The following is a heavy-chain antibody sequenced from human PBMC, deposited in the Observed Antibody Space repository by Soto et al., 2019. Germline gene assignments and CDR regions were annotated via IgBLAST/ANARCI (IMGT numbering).Heavy chain of an antibody. Sequence: SETLSLTCTVSGGSISSYYWSWIRQPPGKGLEWIGYIYYSGSTNYNPSLKSRVTISVDTSKNQFSLKLSSVTAADTAVYYCARALRRYYYYGMDVWGQGXTVTVYS. CDR3: ARALRRYYYYGMDV. CDR2: IYYSGST. D-gene: IGHD3-16*01. V-gene: IGHV4-59*01. CDR1: GGSISSYY. J-gene: IGHJ6*02.